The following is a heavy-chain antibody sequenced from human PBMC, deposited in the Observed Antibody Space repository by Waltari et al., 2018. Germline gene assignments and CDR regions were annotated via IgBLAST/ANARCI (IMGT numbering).Heavy chain of an antibody. CDR1: GFPFSSFA. D-gene: IGHD6-19*01. CDR3: ASLAELQWLVEEVFDI. CDR2: ISGSGGRT. Sequence: EVQLLESGGGFVQPGGSLRLSCAASGFPFSSFAMGWVRPAPGKGVEWVSGISGSGGRTNYADSVKGRFSISRDNSKNTLYLQMNSLRAEDTAVYYCASLAELQWLVEEVFDIWGQGTKVTVSS. V-gene: IGHV3-23*01. J-gene: IGHJ3*02.